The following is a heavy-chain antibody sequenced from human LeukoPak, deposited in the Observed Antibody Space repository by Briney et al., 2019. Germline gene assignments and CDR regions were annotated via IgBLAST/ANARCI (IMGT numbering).Heavy chain of an antibody. CDR3: ARDYVWGSYRYPGY. D-gene: IGHD3-16*02. J-gene: IGHJ4*02. V-gene: IGHV1-2*02. CDR2: INPNSGGT. Sequence: GASVKVSCKASGYTFTGYYMHWVRQAPGQGLEWMGWINPNSGGTNYAQKFQGRVTMTRDTSISTAYMELSRLRSDDTAVYYCARDYVWGSYRYPGYWGQGTLVTVSS. CDR1: GYTFTGYY.